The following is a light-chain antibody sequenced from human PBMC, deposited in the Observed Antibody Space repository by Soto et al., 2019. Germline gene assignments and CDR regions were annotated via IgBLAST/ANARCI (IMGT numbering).Light chain of an antibody. V-gene: IGKV1-5*03. Sequence: DIQLTQSPSFLSPSIGESVTITCRASQVISTSLAWYQQKPGKAPKLLIYKASTLESAVPSRFSGSGSGTGFTLTISGLQPEDFATYYCQQYNSYSQTFGQGTKVDIK. J-gene: IGKJ1*01. CDR3: QQYNSYSQT. CDR2: KAS. CDR1: QVISTS.